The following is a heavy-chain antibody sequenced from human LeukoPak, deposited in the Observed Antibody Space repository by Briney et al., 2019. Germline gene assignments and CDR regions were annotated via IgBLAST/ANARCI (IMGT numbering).Heavy chain of an antibody. J-gene: IGHJ6*02. CDR1: GYTFTSYD. CDR3: ATKNRITIFGVVIMDGMDV. D-gene: IGHD3-3*01. V-gene: IGHV1-8*01. CDR2: MNPNSGNT. Sequence: GASVKVSCKASGYTFTSYDINWVRQATGQGLEWMGWMNPNSGNTGYAQKFQGRVTMTRNTSISTAYMELSSLRSEDTAVYYCATKNRITIFGVVIMDGMDVWGQGTTVTVSS.